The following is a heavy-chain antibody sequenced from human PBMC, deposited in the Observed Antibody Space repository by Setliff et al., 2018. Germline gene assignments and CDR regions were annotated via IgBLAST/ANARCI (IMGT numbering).Heavy chain of an antibody. CDR3: ASPRRDDLDTPFDAFDL. D-gene: IGHD1-1*01. V-gene: IGHV4-38-2*01. Sequence: SETLSLTCDVSGISITSGHYWGWIRQPPGKGLEWIATIYHRGRTYYNPSLDSRVTISLDTSKNQYSLRLRSVTAADTAVYYCASPRRDDLDTPFDAFDLWGHGTKVTVS. CDR1: GISITSGHY. J-gene: IGHJ3*01. CDR2: IYHRGRT.